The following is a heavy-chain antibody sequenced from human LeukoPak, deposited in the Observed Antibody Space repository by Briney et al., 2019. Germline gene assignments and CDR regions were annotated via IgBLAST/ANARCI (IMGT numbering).Heavy chain of an antibody. CDR2: INPNTGDT. Sequence: ASVKVSCKASGFTFNAYYIHWVRQAPGQGLEWMGWINPNTGDTNFAQKFQGRVTMTRDTSMSTTYMELKRLRSDDTAVYYCARVPYYDSSGYQGVDYWGQGTLVTVSS. CDR3: ARVPYYDSSGYQGVDY. V-gene: IGHV1-2*02. D-gene: IGHD3-22*01. J-gene: IGHJ4*02. CDR1: GFTFNAYY.